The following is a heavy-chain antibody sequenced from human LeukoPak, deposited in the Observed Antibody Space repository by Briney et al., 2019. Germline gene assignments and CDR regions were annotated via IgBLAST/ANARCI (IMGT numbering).Heavy chain of an antibody. CDR3: ATYGSGSYYRKAFDY. V-gene: IGHV3-23*01. D-gene: IGHD3-10*01. Sequence: GGSLRLSCAASGFTFSSYAMSWVRQAPGKGLEWVSSITISGATTYYADSVKGRLTISRDNSNTTLYLQMNSLRAEDTAVYYCATYGSGSYYRKAFDYWGQGTLVTVSS. CDR1: GFTFSSYA. J-gene: IGHJ4*02. CDR2: ITISGATT.